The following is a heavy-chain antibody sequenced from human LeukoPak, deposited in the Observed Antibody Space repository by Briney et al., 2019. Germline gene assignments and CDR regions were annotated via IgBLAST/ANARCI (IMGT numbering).Heavy chain of an antibody. CDR3: AKDRRQQLGPFDY. Sequence: GGSLRLSCAASGFTFSSYGMHWVRQAPGKGLEWVAFIRYDGSNKYYADSVKGRFTISRDNSKNTLYLQMDSLRAEDTAVYYCAKDRRQQLGPFDYWGQGTLVTVSS. D-gene: IGHD6-13*01. CDR1: GFTFSSYG. CDR2: IRYDGSNK. J-gene: IGHJ4*02. V-gene: IGHV3-30*02.